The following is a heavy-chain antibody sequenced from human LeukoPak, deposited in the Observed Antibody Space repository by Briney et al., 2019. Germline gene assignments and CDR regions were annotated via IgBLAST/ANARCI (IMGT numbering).Heavy chain of an antibody. Sequence: SQTLSLTCAISGDSVSSNSAAWNWIRQSPSRGLEWLGRTYYRSKWYNDYAVSVKSRITINPDTSKNQFSLQLSSVTAADTAVYYCARSYSSGWYSRRNWFDPWGQGTLVTVSS. CDR3: ARSYSSGWYSRRNWFDP. D-gene: IGHD6-19*01. J-gene: IGHJ5*02. CDR1: GDSVSSNSAA. V-gene: IGHV6-1*01. CDR2: TYYRSKWYN.